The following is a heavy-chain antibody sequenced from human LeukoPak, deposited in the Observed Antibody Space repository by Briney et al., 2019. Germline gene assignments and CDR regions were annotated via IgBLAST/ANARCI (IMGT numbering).Heavy chain of an antibody. J-gene: IGHJ6*02. D-gene: IGHD2-15*01. V-gene: IGHV1-18*01. CDR3: ARAGYCSGGSCYWDYYYGMDV. Sequence: GASVKVSCKASGYTFTSYGISWVRQAPRQGLEWMGWISPYNGNTNYAQKLQGRVTMTTDTSTSTAYMELRSLRSDDTAVYYCARAGYCSGGSCYWDYYYGMDVWGQGTTVTVSS. CDR2: ISPYNGNT. CDR1: GYTFTSYG.